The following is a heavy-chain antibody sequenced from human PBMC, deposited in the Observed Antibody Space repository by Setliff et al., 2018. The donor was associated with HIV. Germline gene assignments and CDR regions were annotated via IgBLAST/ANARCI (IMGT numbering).Heavy chain of an antibody. D-gene: IGHD4-17*01. CDR2: IYYSGST. CDR1: GGSINTY. CDR3: ARDPHDYGDPYFDY. V-gene: IGHV4-39*07. Sequence: PSETLSLTCTVSGGSINTYWSWIRQPPGKGLEWIGSIYYSGSTYYNPSLKSRVTISVDTSKNQFSLRLSSVTAADTAVYYCARDPHDYGDPYFDYWGQGTPVTVSS. J-gene: IGHJ4*02.